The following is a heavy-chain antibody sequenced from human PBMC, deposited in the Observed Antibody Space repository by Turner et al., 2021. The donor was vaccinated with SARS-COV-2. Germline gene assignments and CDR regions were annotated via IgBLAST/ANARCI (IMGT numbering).Heavy chain of an antibody. D-gene: IGHD5-18*01. CDR1: VFTFSSQS. V-gene: IGHV3-64D*06. J-gene: IGHJ4*02. Sequence: QLIAPGGGVVLPGESLKLPCSASVFTFSSQSLHWVRQAPGKGLEYVSAIGPNGDGPYYADSVKGRFTISRDNSKNALYLQMSSLRADDTAVYYCVHDLHTPMLAFWGQGALVTVSS. CDR2: IGPNGDGP. CDR3: VHDLHTPMLAF.